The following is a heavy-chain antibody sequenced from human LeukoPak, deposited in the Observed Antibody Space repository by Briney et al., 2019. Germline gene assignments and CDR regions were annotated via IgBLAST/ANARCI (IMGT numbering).Heavy chain of an antibody. Sequence: GGSLRLSCAASGFTFSGHSMTWVRQAPGKGLEWLANINQGGSEKYYVDSVKGRFTISRDNAKNSLFLQMNSLRAEDTAVYYCARDVGDLWGQGTLVTDSS. CDR3: ARDVGDL. J-gene: IGHJ4*02. V-gene: IGHV3-7*01. CDR2: INQGGSEK. D-gene: IGHD2-21*02. CDR1: GFTFSGHS.